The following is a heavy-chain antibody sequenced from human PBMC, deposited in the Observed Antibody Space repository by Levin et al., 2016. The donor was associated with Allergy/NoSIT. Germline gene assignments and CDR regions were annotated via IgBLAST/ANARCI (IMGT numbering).Heavy chain of an antibody. CDR2: IYHSGST. J-gene: IGHJ5*02. CDR3: ARGYGDYVDWFDP. V-gene: IGHV4-30-2*01. Sequence: WIRQPPGKGLEWIGYIYHSGSTYYNPSLKSRVTISVDRSKNQFSLKLSSVTAADTAVYYCARGYGDYVDWFDPWGQGTLVTVSS. D-gene: IGHD4-17*01.